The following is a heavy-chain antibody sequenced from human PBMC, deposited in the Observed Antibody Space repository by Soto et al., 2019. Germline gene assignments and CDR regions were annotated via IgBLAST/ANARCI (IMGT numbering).Heavy chain of an antibody. CDR1: GFTFSSYW. V-gene: IGHV3-7*04. Sequence: EVQLVESGGGLVQPGGSLRLSCAASGFTFSSYWMSWVRQAPGKGLEWVANIKQDGSEKYYVDSVKGRFTISRDNAKNSLYLQMNSLRAEDTAVYYCARLWVGEYSDHFVDYWGQGTLVTVSS. J-gene: IGHJ4*02. CDR3: ARLWVGEYSDHFVDY. D-gene: IGHD3-10*01. CDR2: IKQDGSEK.